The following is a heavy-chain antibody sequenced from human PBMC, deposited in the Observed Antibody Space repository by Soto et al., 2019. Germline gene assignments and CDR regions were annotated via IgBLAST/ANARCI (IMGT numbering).Heavy chain of an antibody. V-gene: IGHV4-61*01. CDR2: IDYSGST. CDR1: AGSVSGSSHY. CDR3: ARGGTSSRRAVAGYFHY. D-gene: IGHD1-7*01. J-gene: IGHJ1*01. Sequence: QVQLQESGPGLVKPSETLSLTCSVSAGSVSGSSHYWNWIRQTPGKGLEWIGYIDYSGSTNYNPALKSRVTISGDTSKTQCSLKLSSVTAADTAVYYCARGGTSSRRAVAGYFHYWGQGTQVTVSS.